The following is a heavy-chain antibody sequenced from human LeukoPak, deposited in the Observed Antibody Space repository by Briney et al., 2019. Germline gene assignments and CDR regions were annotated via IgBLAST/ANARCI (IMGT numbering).Heavy chain of an antibody. V-gene: IGHV3-23*01. J-gene: IGHJ4*02. Sequence: GGSLRLSCAASGFTFSNYGMSWVRQAPGKGLDGVSSISGSGDSTYYADSVKGRFTISRDNSKNTLYLQMNSLRAEDTAVYYCAKDRGIISDYWGQGTLVTVSS. CDR3: AKDRGIISDY. D-gene: IGHD3-10*01. CDR2: ISGSGDST. CDR1: GFTFSNYG.